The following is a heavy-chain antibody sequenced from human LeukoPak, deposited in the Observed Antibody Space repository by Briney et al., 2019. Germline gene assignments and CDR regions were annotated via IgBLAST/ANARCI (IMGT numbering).Heavy chain of an antibody. CDR3: ASFYPTVNDHAFDI. CDR2: IYTSGST. Sequence: SETLSLTCTVSGGSISSYYWSWIRQPAGKGLEWIGRIYTSGSTNYNPSLKSRVTMSVDTSKNQFSLKLSSVTAADTAVYYCASFYPTVNDHAFDIWGQGTMVTVSS. J-gene: IGHJ3*02. CDR1: GGSISSYY. V-gene: IGHV4-4*07. D-gene: IGHD4-17*01.